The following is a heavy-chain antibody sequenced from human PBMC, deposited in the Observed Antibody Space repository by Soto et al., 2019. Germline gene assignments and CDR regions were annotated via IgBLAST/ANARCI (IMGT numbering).Heavy chain of an antibody. D-gene: IGHD6-13*01. V-gene: IGHV1-69*06. CDR1: GGTFSSYA. CDR3: ARDRRGAAAGPNWFDP. CDR2: IIPIFGTA. Sequence: QVQLVQSGAEVKKPGSSVKVSCKASGGTFSSYAISWVRQAPGQGLEWMGGIIPIFGTANYAQKFQGSVTITADKSTSTAYMELSSLRSEDTAVYYCARDRRGAAAGPNWFDPWGQGTLVTVSS. J-gene: IGHJ5*02.